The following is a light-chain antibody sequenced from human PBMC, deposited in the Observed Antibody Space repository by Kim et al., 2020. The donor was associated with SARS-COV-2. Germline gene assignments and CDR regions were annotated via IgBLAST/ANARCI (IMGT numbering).Light chain of an antibody. J-gene: IGKJ2*01. V-gene: IGKV1-5*03. CDR2: KAS. CDR1: QTISDW. CDR3: QQYHSFPYT. Sequence: SASVGDRVTITGRASQTISDWLAWYRQKPGRAPQLLLYKASRLQSGVPSRFSGRGSGTEFTLTITSLQPDDFSTYFCQQYHSFPYTFGQGTKLEI.